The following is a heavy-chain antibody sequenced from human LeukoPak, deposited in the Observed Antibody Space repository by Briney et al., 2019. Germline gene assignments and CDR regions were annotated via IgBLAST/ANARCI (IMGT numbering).Heavy chain of an antibody. J-gene: IGHJ4*02. V-gene: IGHV4-59*01. D-gene: IGHD6-13*01. Sequence: PSETLSLTCIVSGGSISSYYWSWIRQPPGKGLEWIGYIYNSGSTNYNPSLKSRVTISVDTSRNQFSLKLSSVTAADTAVYYCARSYLTAAATGYFDYWGLGTLVTASS. CDR2: IYNSGST. CDR3: ARSYLTAAATGYFDY. CDR1: GGSISSYY.